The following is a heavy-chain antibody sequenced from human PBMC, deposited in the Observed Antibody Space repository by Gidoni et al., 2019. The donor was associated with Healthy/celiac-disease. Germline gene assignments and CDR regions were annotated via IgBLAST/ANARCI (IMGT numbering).Heavy chain of an antibody. CDR1: GFTFSSYA. CDR3: ARERNGYGSGSYYTLGAFDI. V-gene: IGHV3-30-3*01. CDR2: ISYDGSNK. J-gene: IGHJ3*02. Sequence: QVQLVESGGGVVQPGRSLRLSCAASGFTFSSYAMHWVRQAPGKGLEWVAVISYDGSNKYYADSVKGRFTISRDNSKNTLYLQMNSLRAEDTAVYYCARERNGYGSGSYYTLGAFDIWGQGTMVTVSS. D-gene: IGHD3-10*01.